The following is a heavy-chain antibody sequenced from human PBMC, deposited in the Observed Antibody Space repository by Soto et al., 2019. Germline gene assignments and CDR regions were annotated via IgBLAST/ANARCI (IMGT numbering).Heavy chain of an antibody. CDR1: GFTFSSYG. V-gene: IGHV3-30*18. Sequence: GGSLRLSCAASGFTFSSYGMHWVRQAPGKGLEWVAVISYDGSNKYYADSVKGRFTISRDNSKNTLYLQMNSLRAEDTAVYYCAKDSYSSGINWFDPWGQGTLVTVSS. CDR2: ISYDGSNK. D-gene: IGHD6-19*01. CDR3: AKDSYSSGINWFDP. J-gene: IGHJ5*02.